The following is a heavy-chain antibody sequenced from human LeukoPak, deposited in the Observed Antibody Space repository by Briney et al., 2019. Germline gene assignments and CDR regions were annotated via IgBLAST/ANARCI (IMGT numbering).Heavy chain of an antibody. CDR1: GYTFTGYY. CDR2: INPNSGGT. CDR3: ARGGPPATYYYDSSGYLLDY. Sequence: ASVKVSCKASGYTFTGYYMHWVRQAPGQGLEWMGWINPNSGGTNYAQKFQGRVTMTRDTSISTAYMELSRLRSDDTAVYYCARGGPPATYYYDSSGYLLDYWGQGTLVTVSS. J-gene: IGHJ4*02. D-gene: IGHD3-22*01. V-gene: IGHV1-2*02.